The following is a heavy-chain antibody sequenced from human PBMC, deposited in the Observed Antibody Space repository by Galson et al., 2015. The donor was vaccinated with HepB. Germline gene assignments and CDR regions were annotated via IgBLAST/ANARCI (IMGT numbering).Heavy chain of an antibody. D-gene: IGHD2-15*01. J-gene: IGHJ4*02. Sequence: SLRLSCAASGFSFTRYAMPWVRQAPGKGLEWVSSITSSGGNSYYTDSVKGRFTVSRDNSKNTLLLQLNSLRAEDTAMYFCAKDGIMVANNPYHFHYWGQGTLVTASS. V-gene: IGHV3-23*01. CDR2: ITSSGGNS. CDR3: AKDGIMVANNPYHFHY. CDR1: GFSFTRYA.